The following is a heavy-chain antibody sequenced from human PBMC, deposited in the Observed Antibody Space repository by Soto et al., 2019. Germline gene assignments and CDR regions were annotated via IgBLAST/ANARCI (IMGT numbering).Heavy chain of an antibody. J-gene: IGHJ6*03. CDR2: IYYSGST. Sequence: ASETLSLTCTVSGGSISSSSYYWGWIRQPPGKGLEWIGSIYYSGSTYYNPSLKSRVTISVDTSKNQFSLKLSSVTAADTAVYYCARQGDYYYGSGSYYYYYYYYMDVWGKGTTVTVSS. CDR3: ARQGDYYYGSGSYYYYYYYYMDV. D-gene: IGHD3-10*01. CDR1: GGSISSSSYY. V-gene: IGHV4-39*01.